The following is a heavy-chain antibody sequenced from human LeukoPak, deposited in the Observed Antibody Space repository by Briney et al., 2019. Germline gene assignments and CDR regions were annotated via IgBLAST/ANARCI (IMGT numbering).Heavy chain of an antibody. D-gene: IGHD3-16*02. CDR2: INHSGST. CDR3: ARAGGYDYVWGSYRLRWFDP. V-gene: IGHV4-34*01. CDR1: GGSFSGYY. J-gene: IGHJ5*02. Sequence: SETLSLTCAVYGGSFSGYYWSWIRQPPGKGLEWIGEINHSGSTNYNPSLKSRVTISVDTSKNQFSLKLSSVTAADTAVYYCARAGGYDYVWGSYRLRWFDPWGQGTLVTVSS.